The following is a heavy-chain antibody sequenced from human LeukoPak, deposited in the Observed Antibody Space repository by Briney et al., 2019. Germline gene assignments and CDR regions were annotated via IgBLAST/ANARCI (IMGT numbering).Heavy chain of an antibody. CDR1: GGSFRGYY. V-gene: IGHV4-34*01. J-gene: IGHJ5*02. CDR2: INHSGST. CDR3: AAEVVGVLNYNWFDP. D-gene: IGHD1-26*01. Sequence: SETLSLTCAVYGGSFRGYYWSWIRQPPGKGLEWVGEINHSGSTNYNPSLKSRVNISVDTSKNQFSLKLSSVTAADTAVYYCAAEVVGVLNYNWFDPWGQGTLVTVSS.